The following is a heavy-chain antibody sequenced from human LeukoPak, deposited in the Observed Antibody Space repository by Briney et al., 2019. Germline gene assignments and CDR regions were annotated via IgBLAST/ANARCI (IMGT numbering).Heavy chain of an antibody. D-gene: IGHD6-19*01. CDR3: ARAPPYASGWSKGVLDY. V-gene: IGHV4-4*02. J-gene: IGHJ4*02. CDR2: IYHSGST. Sequence: PSGTLSLTCAVSGGSIRSNNWWSWVRQPPGKGLEWIGEIYHSGSTNYNPSLKSRVTISVDKSKSQFSLILRSVTAADTAVYYCARAPPYASGWSKGVLDYWGQGSLVTVSS. CDR1: GGSIRSNNW.